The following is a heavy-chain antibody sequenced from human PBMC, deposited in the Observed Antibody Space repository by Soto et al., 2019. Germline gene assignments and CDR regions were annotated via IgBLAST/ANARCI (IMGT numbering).Heavy chain of an antibody. CDR3: ARISIFGQTTYGMDV. Sequence: QVQLQESGPGLVKPSQTLSLTCSVSGGSISSAGYYWGWVRQSPGKGLEWIGYIYYSGSTFANPCLRSRVTISRDTSKNLFSLKLRSVTVAHTAHYYCARISIFGQTTYGMDVWGQGTTVTVSS. J-gene: IGHJ6*01. D-gene: IGHD3-3*01. V-gene: IGHV4-31*03. CDR2: IYYSGST. CDR1: GGSISSAGYY.